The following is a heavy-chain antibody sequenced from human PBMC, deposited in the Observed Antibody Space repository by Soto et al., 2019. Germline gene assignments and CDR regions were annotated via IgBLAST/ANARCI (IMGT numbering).Heavy chain of an antibody. CDR3: AKIPPYCSGGSCYLYFDY. Sequence: PGGSLRLSCAASGFTFSSYAMSWVRQAPGKGLEWVSAISGSGGSTYYADSVKGRFTISRDNSKNTLYLQMNSLRAEDTAVYYCAKIPPYCSGGSCYLYFDYWGQGTLVTVSS. CDR2: ISGSGGST. D-gene: IGHD2-15*01. V-gene: IGHV3-23*01. J-gene: IGHJ4*02. CDR1: GFTFSSYA.